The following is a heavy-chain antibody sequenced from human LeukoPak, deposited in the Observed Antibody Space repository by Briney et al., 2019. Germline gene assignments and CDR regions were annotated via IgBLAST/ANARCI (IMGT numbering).Heavy chain of an antibody. CDR2: IHYTGST. CDR3: ARHRSNRVVPSFDI. Sequence: PSETLSLTCAVSGGSISSNTYDWGWIRQPPGLGLEWIGSIHYTGSTYYNPSLKSRVTVSVDTSKNQLSLKLTSVTASDTAVYYCARHRSNRVVPSFDIWGQGTMVAVSS. CDR1: GGSISSNTYD. V-gene: IGHV4-39*01. J-gene: IGHJ3*02. D-gene: IGHD6-6*01.